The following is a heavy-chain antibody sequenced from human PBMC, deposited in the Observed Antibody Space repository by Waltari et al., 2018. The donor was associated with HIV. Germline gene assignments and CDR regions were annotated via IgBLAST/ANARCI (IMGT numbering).Heavy chain of an antibody. Sequence: QVQLRESGPGLVKPSETLSLPCPVSGGSITSTYWSWIRQPPGRGLEWIGYVYFSGSTKYNPSLKSRVTISVDRSKNQFSLRVNSVTAADTAVYYCARQRQQPSVAWFDPWGQGALVTVSS. V-gene: IGHV4-59*01. CDR3: ARQRQQPSVAWFDP. CDR1: GGSITSTY. CDR2: VYFSGST. D-gene: IGHD6-13*01. J-gene: IGHJ5*02.